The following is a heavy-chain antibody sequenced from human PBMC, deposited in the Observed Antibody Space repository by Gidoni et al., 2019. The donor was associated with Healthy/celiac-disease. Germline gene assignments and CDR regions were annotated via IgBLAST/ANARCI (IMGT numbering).Heavy chain of an antibody. J-gene: IGHJ6*02. CDR3: RKGPQVVTGYYYGMDV. CDR2: IKSKTDGGTT. D-gene: IGHD2-15*01. Sequence: EVQLVESGGGLVKPGGSLRLSCAASGFTFSHAWMSWVRQAPGKGLEWVDRIKSKTDGGTTDYAAPVKGRFTISRDDSKNTLYLQMNSLKTEDTAVYYCRKGPQVVTGYYYGMDVWGQGTTVNVSS. CDR1: GFTFSHAW. V-gene: IGHV3-15*01.